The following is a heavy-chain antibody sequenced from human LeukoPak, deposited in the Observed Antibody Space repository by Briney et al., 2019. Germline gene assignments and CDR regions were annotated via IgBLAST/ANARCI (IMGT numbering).Heavy chain of an antibody. CDR2: IYYSGST. CDR3: AREGHVRGGYYYYGMDV. D-gene: IGHD3-10*01. J-gene: IGHJ6*02. V-gene: IGHV4-59*01. Sequence: SETLCLTCTVSGGSISSYYWSWIRQPPGKGLEWIGYIYYSGSTNYNPSLKSRVTISVDTSKNQFSLKLNSVTAADTAVYYCAREGHVRGGYYYYGMDVWGQGTTVTVSS. CDR1: GGSISSYY.